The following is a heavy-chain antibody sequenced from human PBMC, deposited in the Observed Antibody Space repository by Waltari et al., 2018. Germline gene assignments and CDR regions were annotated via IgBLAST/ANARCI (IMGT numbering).Heavy chain of an antibody. Sequence: EVQLVESGGGLVQPGGSLRLSCAASGFTFSSYWMSWVRQAPGKGLEWVANIKQDGSEKYYVDSVKGRFTISRDNAKNSLYMQMNSLRAEDTAVYYCARTLGITIFGVVPYYFDYWGQGTLVTVSS. CDR1: GFTFSSYW. CDR3: ARTLGITIFGVVPYYFDY. V-gene: IGHV3-7*01. D-gene: IGHD3-3*01. CDR2: IKQDGSEK. J-gene: IGHJ4*02.